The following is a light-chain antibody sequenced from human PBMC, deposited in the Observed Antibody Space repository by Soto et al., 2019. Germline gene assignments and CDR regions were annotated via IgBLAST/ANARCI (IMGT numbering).Light chain of an antibody. J-gene: IGKJ4*01. V-gene: IGKV1-5*03. Sequence: IQMTQSPSTLSASVGDRVTITCRASQSISSRLAWYQQKPGKVPEGLIYKASILGSGVPPRFSGSGSGTEFTLTISSLQPDDFAPYYCLQYSRYPVTFGGGNRVEIK. CDR3: LQYSRYPVT. CDR2: KAS. CDR1: QSISSR.